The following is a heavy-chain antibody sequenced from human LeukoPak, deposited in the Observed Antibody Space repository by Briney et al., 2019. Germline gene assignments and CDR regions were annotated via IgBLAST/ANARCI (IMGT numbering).Heavy chain of an antibody. CDR3: ARDPAQTYYYDP. CDR1: GYTFTGYY. J-gene: IGHJ4*02. CDR2: INPKNGGT. Sequence: ASVKVSCKASGYTFTGYYLHWVRQAPGQRLEWMGWINPKNGGTKYAQKFQGRVTMTRDTSISTVYMELSRLTSDDTAVYSCARDPAQTYYYDPWGQGTLVTVSS. V-gene: IGHV1-2*02. D-gene: IGHD3-22*01.